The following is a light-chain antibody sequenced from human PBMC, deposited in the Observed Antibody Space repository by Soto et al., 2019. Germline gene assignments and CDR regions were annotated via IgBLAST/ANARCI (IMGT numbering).Light chain of an antibody. CDR3: QKYNGAPRT. CDR2: GAS. CDR1: QDISLY. J-gene: IGKJ1*01. V-gene: IGKV1-27*01. Sequence: IQLTQSPSSLSASVGDRVTITCRASQDISLYSAWYQQKPGKVPKLLIYGASTLQSGVPSRFSGSGSGTDFTLTISSLQPEDFATYYCQKYNGAPRTFGQGTKVEFK.